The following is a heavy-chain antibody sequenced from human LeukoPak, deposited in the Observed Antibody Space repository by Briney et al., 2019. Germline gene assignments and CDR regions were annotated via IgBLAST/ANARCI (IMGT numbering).Heavy chain of an antibody. D-gene: IGHD1-14*01. CDR1: GFTFSSYA. Sequence: GGSLRLSCAASGFTFSSYAMSWVRQAPGKGLEWVSAISGSGGSTYYADSVKGRFTISRDNSKNTLYLQMNSLRAEDAAVYYCAKESVRIPLYGMDVWGQGTTVTVSS. CDR2: ISGSGGST. CDR3: AKESVRIPLYGMDV. J-gene: IGHJ6*02. V-gene: IGHV3-23*01.